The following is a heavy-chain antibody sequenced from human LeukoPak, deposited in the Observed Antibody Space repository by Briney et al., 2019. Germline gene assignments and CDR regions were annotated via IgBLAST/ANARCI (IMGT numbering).Heavy chain of an antibody. CDR3: ARSGPYYGSGSSPYYFDF. Sequence: PSETLSLTCTVSGGSISGYYWGWIRQPPGKGLEWIGSIYHSGSTYYNPSLKSRVTISVDTSKNQFSLKLSSVTAADTAVYYCARSGPYYGSGSSPYYFDFWGQGTLVTVSS. V-gene: IGHV4-38-2*02. CDR1: GGSISGYY. J-gene: IGHJ4*02. D-gene: IGHD3-10*01. CDR2: IYHSGST.